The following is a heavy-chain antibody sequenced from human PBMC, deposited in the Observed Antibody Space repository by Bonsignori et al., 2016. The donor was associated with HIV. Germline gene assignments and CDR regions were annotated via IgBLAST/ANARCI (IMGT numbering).Heavy chain of an antibody. V-gene: IGHV4-38-2*02. CDR3: ARVGIFTIFGVVTSALTPYFDY. D-gene: IGHD3-3*01. CDR2: IYHSGST. J-gene: IGHJ4*02. Sequence: RQAPGKGLEWIGSIYHSGSTYYNPSLKSRVTISVDTSKNQFSLKLSSVTAADTAVYYCARVGIFTIFGVVTSALTPYFDYWGQGTLVTVSS.